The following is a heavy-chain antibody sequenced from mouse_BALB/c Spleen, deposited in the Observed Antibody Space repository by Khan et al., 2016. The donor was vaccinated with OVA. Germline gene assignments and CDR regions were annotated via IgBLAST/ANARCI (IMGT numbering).Heavy chain of an antibody. D-gene: IGHD3-1*01. CDR3: ARRGAARATCDYFDY. J-gene: IGHJ2*01. Sequence: QLKQSGAELVRPGTSVKMSCKAAGYTFTNYWIGWVKQRPGHGLEWIGDIFPGGGYTNYNEKFRGKATLTADTSSSTASMQLSSLTSEDSAIYYCARRGAARATCDYFDYWGQGTTLTVSS. V-gene: IGHV1-63*02. CDR1: GYTFTNYW. CDR2: IFPGGGYT.